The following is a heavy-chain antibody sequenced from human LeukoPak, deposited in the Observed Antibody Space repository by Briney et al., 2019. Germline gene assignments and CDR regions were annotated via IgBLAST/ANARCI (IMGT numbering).Heavy chain of an antibody. CDR3: ARGGYSGYAH. CDR2: IKHSGST. CDR1: GGSFSGYY. D-gene: IGHD5-12*01. V-gene: IGHV4-34*01. J-gene: IGHJ4*02. Sequence: SETLSLTCAVYGGSFSGYYWSWIRQPPGKGLEWIGEIKHSGSTNYNPSLKSRVTISVDTSKNQFSLKLSSVTAADTAVYYCARGGYSGYAHWGQGTLVTVSS.